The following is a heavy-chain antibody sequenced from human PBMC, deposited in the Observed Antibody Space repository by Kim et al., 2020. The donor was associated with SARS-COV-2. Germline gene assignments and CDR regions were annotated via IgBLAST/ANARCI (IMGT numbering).Heavy chain of an antibody. CDR3: ARETGYYDFWSGYYVKGFDP. Sequence: PFTISRDNAKNSLYLQMNSLRAEDTAVYYCARETGYYDFWSGYYVKGFDPWGQGTLVTVSS. D-gene: IGHD3-3*01. V-gene: IGHV3-11*05. J-gene: IGHJ5*02.